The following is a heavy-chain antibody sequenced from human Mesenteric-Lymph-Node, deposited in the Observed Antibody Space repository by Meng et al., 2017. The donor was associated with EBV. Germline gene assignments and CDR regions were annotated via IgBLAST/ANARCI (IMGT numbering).Heavy chain of an antibody. CDR3: VKSNWGSEDS. V-gene: IGHV3-74*02. D-gene: IGHD7-27*01. Sequence: VQVVEGGGGVVQPGRSLRLSCAASGFTFSSYWMHWVRQAPGKGLVWVSNIKTDGSTTAYADSVKGRFTISRDNAKSTLYLQMNSLRVEDTAIYYCVKSNWGSEDSWGQGTLVTVSS. CDR1: GFTFSSYW. J-gene: IGHJ4*02. CDR2: IKTDGSTT.